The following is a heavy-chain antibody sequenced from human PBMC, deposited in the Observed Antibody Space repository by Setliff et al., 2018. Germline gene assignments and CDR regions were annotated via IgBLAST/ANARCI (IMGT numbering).Heavy chain of an antibody. V-gene: IGHV3-33*06. Sequence: GESLKISCAASGFTFSSCGMHWVRQAPGKGLEWVAVIWYDGSNKYYADSVKGRFTISRDNSKNTLFLQMNSLRAEDTAMYYCAKDSRYCSGSSCSEPDAFDIWGQGTMVTVSS. J-gene: IGHJ3*02. CDR1: GFTFSSCG. CDR3: AKDSRYCSGSSCSEPDAFDI. D-gene: IGHD2-15*01. CDR2: IWYDGSNK.